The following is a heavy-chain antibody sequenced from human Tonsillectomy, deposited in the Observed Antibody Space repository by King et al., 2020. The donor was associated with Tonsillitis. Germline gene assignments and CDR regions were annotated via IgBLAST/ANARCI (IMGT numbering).Heavy chain of an antibody. D-gene: IGHD2-15*01. Sequence: QLVQSGAEVKKPGASMRVSCKTSGYTFTAFYMHWIRQAPGQGLQWMGWINPKSGDTNYAQKFQGRVTMTTDTSINTAYMELTGLTSDDTAVYYCATLYGRGWFQVGADYWGQGTLVTVSS. CDR3: ATLYGRGWFQVGADY. J-gene: IGHJ4*02. CDR2: INPKSGDT. CDR1: GYTFTAFY. V-gene: IGHV1-2*02.